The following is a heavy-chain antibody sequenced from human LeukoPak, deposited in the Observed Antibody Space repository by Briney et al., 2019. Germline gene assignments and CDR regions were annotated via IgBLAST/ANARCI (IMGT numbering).Heavy chain of an antibody. CDR3: ARDPLAVVTPVVAFDI. CDR2: IYYSGST. D-gene: IGHD4-23*01. Sequence: SETLSLTCTVSGGSVSSGSYYWSWIRQPPGKGLEWIGYIYYSGSTNYNPSLKSRVTISVDTSKNQFSLKLSSVTAADTAVYYFARDPLAVVTPVVAFDIWGQGTMVTVSS. CDR1: GGSVSSGSYY. J-gene: IGHJ3*02. V-gene: IGHV4-61*01.